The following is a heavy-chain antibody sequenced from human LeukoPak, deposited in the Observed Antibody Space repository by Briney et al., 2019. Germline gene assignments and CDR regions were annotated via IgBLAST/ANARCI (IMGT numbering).Heavy chain of an antibody. CDR1: GYSMRSGYY. CDR2: IYHSGNT. J-gene: IGHJ5*02. V-gene: IGHV4-38-2*02. Sequence: PSETLSLTCTVSGYSMRSGYYWGWIRQPPGKEMEWIGSIYHSGNTYYNPSLKSRVIMSVDTSKNQFSLKLSSVTAAATAVYYCARVPHGETIFGVVLYWFDPWGQGTLVTVSS. CDR3: ARVPHGETIFGVVLYWFDP. D-gene: IGHD3-3*01.